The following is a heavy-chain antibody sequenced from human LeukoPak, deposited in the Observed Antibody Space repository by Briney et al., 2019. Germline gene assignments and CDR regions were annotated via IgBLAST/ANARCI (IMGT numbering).Heavy chain of an antibody. CDR3: AKDQMVGQWPTNFDY. CDR1: GFTFSSYS. CDR2: ISSSSSTI. D-gene: IGHD6-19*01. Sequence: GGSLRLSCAASGFTFSSYSMNWVRQAPGKGLEWVSYISSSSSTIYYADSVKGRFTISRDNAKNSLYLQMNSLRADDTAVYYCAKDQMVGQWPTNFDYWGQGTLVTVSS. V-gene: IGHV3-48*04. J-gene: IGHJ4*02.